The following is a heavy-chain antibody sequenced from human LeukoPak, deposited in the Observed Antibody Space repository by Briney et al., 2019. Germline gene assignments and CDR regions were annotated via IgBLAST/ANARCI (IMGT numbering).Heavy chain of an antibody. J-gene: IGHJ4*02. Sequence: SVKVSCKASGGTFSSYAISWVRQAPGQGLEWMGGIIPIFGTANYAQKFQGRVTITADESTSTAYMELSSLRSEDTAVYYCAAPGIAAAGTRGNFDYWGQGTLVTVSS. CDR3: AAPGIAAAGTRGNFDY. CDR2: IIPIFGTA. CDR1: GGTFSSYA. D-gene: IGHD6-13*01. V-gene: IGHV1-69*01.